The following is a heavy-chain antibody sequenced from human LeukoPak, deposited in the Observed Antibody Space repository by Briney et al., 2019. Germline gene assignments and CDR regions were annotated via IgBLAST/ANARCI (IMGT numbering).Heavy chain of an antibody. CDR1: GGTFSSYA. J-gene: IGHJ4*02. CDR3: ARDRGVGDGYNSYFDY. CDR2: IIPILGIA. V-gene: IGHV1-69*04. Sequence: SVKVSCKASGGTFSSYAISWVRQAPGQGLEWMGRIIPILGIANYARKFQGRVTITADKSTSTAYMELSSLRSEDTAVYYCARDRGVGDGYNSYFDYWGQGTLVTVSS. D-gene: IGHD5-24*01.